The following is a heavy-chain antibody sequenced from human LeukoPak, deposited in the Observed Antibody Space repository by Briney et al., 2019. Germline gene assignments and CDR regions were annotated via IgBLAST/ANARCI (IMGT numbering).Heavy chain of an antibody. CDR1: GTSISDYS. Sequence: PSETLSLTCSVSGTSISDYSWSWIRQPPGKGLEWIGYIYYSGSTYYNPSLKSRVTISVDTSKNQFSLKLTSVTAADTAVYYCARAVPLDYWGQGTLVTVSS. V-gene: IGHV4-59*08. D-gene: IGHD4-17*01. J-gene: IGHJ4*02. CDR2: IYYSGST. CDR3: ARAVPLDY.